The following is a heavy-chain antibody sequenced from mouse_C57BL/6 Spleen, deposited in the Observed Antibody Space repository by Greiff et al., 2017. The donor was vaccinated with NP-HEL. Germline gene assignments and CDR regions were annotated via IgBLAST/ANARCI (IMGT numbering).Heavy chain of an antibody. V-gene: IGHV5-4*01. J-gene: IGHJ2*01. CDR3: ARSTMVTYYFDY. CDR1: GFTFSSYA. Sequence: LVESGGGLVKPGGSLKLSCAASGFTFSSYAMSWVRQTPEKRLEWVATISDGGSYTYYPDNVKGRFTISRDNAKNNLYLQMSHLKSEDTAMYYCARSTMVTYYFDYWGQGTTLTVSS. D-gene: IGHD2-2*01. CDR2: ISDGGSYT.